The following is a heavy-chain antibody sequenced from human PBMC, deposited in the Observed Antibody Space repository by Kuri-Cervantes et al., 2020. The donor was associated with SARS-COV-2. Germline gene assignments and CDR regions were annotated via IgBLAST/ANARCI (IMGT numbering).Heavy chain of an antibody. CDR3: ARDQSITMIVVVNRDAFDI. J-gene: IGHJ3*02. Sequence: GGSLRLSCAASGFTFSSYAMSWVRQAPGKGLEWVSDISSSGGRTYYADSGKGRFTISRDNSKNTLYLQMNSLRAEDTAIYYCARDQSITMIVVVNRDAFDIWGQGTMVTVSS. CDR1: GFTFSSYA. D-gene: IGHD3-22*01. CDR2: ISSSGGRT. V-gene: IGHV3-23*01.